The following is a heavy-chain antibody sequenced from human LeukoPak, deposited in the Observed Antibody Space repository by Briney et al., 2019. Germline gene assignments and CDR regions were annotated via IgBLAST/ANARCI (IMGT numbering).Heavy chain of an antibody. CDR3: ARVLRRIPAAGTRFDY. V-gene: IGHV4-34*01. CDR2: INHSGST. J-gene: IGHJ4*02. Sequence: SETLSLTCAVYGGSFSGYYWSWIRQPPGKGLEWIGEINHSGSTNYNPSLKSRVTISVDTSKNQFSLKLSSVTAADTAVYYCARVLRRIPAAGTRFDYWGQGTLVTVSS. D-gene: IGHD6-13*01. CDR1: GGSFSGYY.